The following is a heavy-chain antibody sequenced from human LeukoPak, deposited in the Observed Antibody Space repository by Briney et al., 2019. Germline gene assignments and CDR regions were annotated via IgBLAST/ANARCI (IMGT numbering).Heavy chain of an antibody. J-gene: IGHJ3*02. D-gene: IGHD5-24*01. CDR1: GYTFSSYG. Sequence: GASVKVSCKASGYTFSSYGISWVRQAPGQGLEWMGWISAYNGNTNYAQKLQGRVTMTEDTSTDTAYMELSSLRSEDTAVYYCATGLRWLQFQGAFDIWGQGTMVTVSS. CDR3: ATGLRWLQFQGAFDI. CDR2: ISAYNGNT. V-gene: IGHV1-18*01.